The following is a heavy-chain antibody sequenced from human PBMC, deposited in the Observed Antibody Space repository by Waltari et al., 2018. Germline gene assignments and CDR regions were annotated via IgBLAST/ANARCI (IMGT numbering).Heavy chain of an antibody. J-gene: IGHJ3*02. CDR2: IIPNSGGT. CDR3: AREATYTHAFDI. V-gene: IGHV1-2*02. Sequence: QVQLVQSGAEVKKPGSSVKVSCKASGGTFSSYAISWVRQAPGQGLEWMGGIIPNSGGTNYAQKFQGRVTMTRDTSISTAYMELSRLRSDDTAVYYCAREATYTHAFDIWGQGTMVTVSS. CDR1: GGTFSSYA.